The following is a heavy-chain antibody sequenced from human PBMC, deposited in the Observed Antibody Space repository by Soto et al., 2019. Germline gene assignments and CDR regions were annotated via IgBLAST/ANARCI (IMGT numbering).Heavy chain of an antibody. CDR2: TYHGGTT. CDR3: ARVHVMVVAGSTFDY. Sequence: PSETLSLTCTVSGGSISNYDWGWIRQHPGKGLELSASTYHGGTTVYNPSLKSRITISVDTSNNQFSLKLTSVTAADTAVSYCARVHVMVVAGSTFDYWGHGTLVTVSS. J-gene: IGHJ4*01. V-gene: IGHV4-59*08. CDR1: GGSISNYD. D-gene: IGHD6-19*01.